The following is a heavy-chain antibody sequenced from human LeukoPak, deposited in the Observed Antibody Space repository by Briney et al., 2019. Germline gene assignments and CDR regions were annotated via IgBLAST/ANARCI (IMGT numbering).Heavy chain of an antibody. J-gene: IGHJ4*02. D-gene: IGHD2-15*01. CDR1: GFTLSSYA. V-gene: IGHV3-23*01. Sequence: GGSLRLSCAASGFTLSSYAMSWVRQAPGKGLEWVSTISGSAGSTIYYADSVKGRFTVSRDNAKNSLYLQMNSLRAEDTAVYYCARGGCSGGTCPLDYWGQGTLVTVSS. CDR3: ARGGCSGGTCPLDY. CDR2: ISGSAGSTI.